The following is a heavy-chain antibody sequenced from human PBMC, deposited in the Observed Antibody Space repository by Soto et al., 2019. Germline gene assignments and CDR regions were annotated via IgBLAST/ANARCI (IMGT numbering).Heavy chain of an antibody. CDR2: IIPIFGTA. CDR3: ARETYYYDSSGYPFDY. CDR1: GGTFSSYA. Sequence: QVQLVQSGAEVKKPGSSVKVSCKASGGTFSSYAISWVRQAPGQGLEWMGGIIPIFGTANYAQKFQGRVTITADESTSTAYMELSSLRSEDTAVYYSARETYYYDSSGYPFDYWGQGTLVTVSS. J-gene: IGHJ4*02. D-gene: IGHD3-22*01. V-gene: IGHV1-69*01.